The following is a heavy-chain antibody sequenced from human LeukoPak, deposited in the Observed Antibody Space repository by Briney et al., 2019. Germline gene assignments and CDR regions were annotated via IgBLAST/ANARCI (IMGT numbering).Heavy chain of an antibody. J-gene: IGHJ4*02. D-gene: IGHD3-22*01. CDR1: GGSFSGYY. V-gene: IGHV4-34*01. Sequence: PSETLSLTCAVYGGSFSGYYWSWIRQPPGKGLEWIGYIYYSGSTYYNPSLKSRVTISVDTSKNQFSLKLSSVTAADTAVYYCARSPDSSGYLPPFDYWGQGTLVTVSS. CDR2: IYYSGST. CDR3: ARSPDSSGYLPPFDY.